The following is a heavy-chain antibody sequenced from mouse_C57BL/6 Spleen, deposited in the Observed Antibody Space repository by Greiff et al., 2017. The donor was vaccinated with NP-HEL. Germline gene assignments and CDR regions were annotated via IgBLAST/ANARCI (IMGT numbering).Heavy chain of an antibody. CDR1: GYTFTSYW. V-gene: IGHV1-64*01. J-gene: IGHJ2*01. CDR3: AREFYYYGSSYGDYFDY. D-gene: IGHD1-1*01. Sequence: QVQLKESGAELVKPGASVKLSCKASGYTFTSYWMHWVKQRPGQGLEWIGMIHPNSGSTNYNEKFKSKATLTVDKSSSTAYMQLSSLTSEDSAVYYCAREFYYYGSSYGDYFDYWGQGTTLTVSS. CDR2: IHPNSGST.